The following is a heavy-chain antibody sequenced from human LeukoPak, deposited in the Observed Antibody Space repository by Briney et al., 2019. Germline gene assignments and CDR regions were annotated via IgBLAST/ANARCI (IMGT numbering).Heavy chain of an antibody. Sequence: SQTLSLACAVSGGSISSGGYSWSWIRQPPGKGLEWIGYIYHSGSTYYNPSLKSRVTISVDTSKNQFSLKLSSVTAADTAVYYCASSKRYQPLLRFDYWGQGTLVTVSS. CDR1: GGSISSGGYS. V-gene: IGHV4-30-2*01. CDR3: ASSKRYQPLLRFDY. D-gene: IGHD2-2*01. J-gene: IGHJ4*02. CDR2: IYHSGST.